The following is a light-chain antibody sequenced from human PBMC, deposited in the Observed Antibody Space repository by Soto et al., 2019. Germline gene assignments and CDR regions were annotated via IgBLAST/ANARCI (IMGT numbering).Light chain of an antibody. V-gene: IGKV1-39*01. J-gene: IGKJ5*01. CDR2: AAS. Sequence: DIQIAQYRSAVSGAVGDRVTISCRASQSISFYLNWYQQTPGNPPKLLIYAASNLQTGVPSRFSGTGSRTDFTLPFNSLQPEDFQTYSCQQRYSLPIPFGQGTRLEIK. CDR1: QSISFY. CDR3: QQRYSLPIP.